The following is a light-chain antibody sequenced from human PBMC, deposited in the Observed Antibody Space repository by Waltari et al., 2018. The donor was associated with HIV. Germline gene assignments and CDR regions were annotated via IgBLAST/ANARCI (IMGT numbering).Light chain of an antibody. CDR3: QSYDSSLSGSV. CDR1: SSNIGAGYD. J-gene: IGLJ2*01. Sequence: LTQPPSVSGAPGQRVTISCTGSSSNIGAGYDVHWYQQLPGTAPKLLIYGNSNRPSGVPDRFSGSKSGTSASLAITGLQAEDEADYYCQSYDSSLSGSVFGGGTKLTVL. V-gene: IGLV1-40*01. CDR2: GNS.